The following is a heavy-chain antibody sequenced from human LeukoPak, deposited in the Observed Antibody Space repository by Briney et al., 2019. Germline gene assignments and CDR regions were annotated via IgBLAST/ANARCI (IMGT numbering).Heavy chain of an antibody. D-gene: IGHD1-26*01. J-gene: IGHJ4*02. Sequence: SETLSLTCDVYGGSFSGYYWSWLRQPPEKGLEWIGEINHSGSTNYNPSLKSRVTISVDTSKNHFSLKLRAVTAADTAVYYCARMLRTVWELPYYWGQGTLVTVSS. CDR3: ARMLRTVWELPYY. V-gene: IGHV4-34*01. CDR2: INHSGST. CDR1: GGSFSGYY.